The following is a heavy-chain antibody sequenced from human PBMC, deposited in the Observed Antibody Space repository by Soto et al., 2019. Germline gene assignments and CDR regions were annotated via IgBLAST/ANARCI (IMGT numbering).Heavy chain of an antibody. Sequence: SETLSLTCTVSGGSIISGNWWSWVRQPPGKGLEWIGETHHSANTNYNPSVKSRVTISVDRSKNQFSLNLRSVTAADTAVYYCASQGGYYMDVWGKGITVT. CDR2: THHSANT. V-gene: IGHV4-4*02. CDR3: ASQGGYYMDV. J-gene: IGHJ6*03. CDR1: GGSIISGNW.